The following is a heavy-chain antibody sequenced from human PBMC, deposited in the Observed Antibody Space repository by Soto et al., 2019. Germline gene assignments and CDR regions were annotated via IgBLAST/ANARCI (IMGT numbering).Heavy chain of an antibody. CDR3: AKTISHSYYYYGMDV. V-gene: IGHV3-30*18. D-gene: IGHD3-3*02. CDR1: GFSFSTYG. CDR2: ISYDGGTK. J-gene: IGHJ6*02. Sequence: QVQLVESGGGVVQPGRSLRLSCVVSGFSFSTYGMHWVRQAPGKGLEWVALISYDGGTKYYADSMKGRFTISRDNSDNTLYLQMNSLGPEDTAVYYCAKTISHSYYYYGMDVWGPGTAVTVSS.